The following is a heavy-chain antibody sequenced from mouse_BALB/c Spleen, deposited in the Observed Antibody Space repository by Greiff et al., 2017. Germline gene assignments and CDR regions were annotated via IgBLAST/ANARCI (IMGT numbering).Heavy chain of an antibody. Sequence: VKLQQSGAELARPGASVKLSCKASGYTFTDYYINWVKQRTGQGLEWIGEIYPGSGNTYYNEKFKGKATLTADKSSSTAYMQLSSLTSEDSAVYFCAREGYGSSSWFAYWGQGTLVTVSA. J-gene: IGHJ3*01. CDR2: IYPGSGNT. D-gene: IGHD1-1*01. CDR3: AREGYGSSSWFAY. V-gene: IGHV1-77*01. CDR1: GYTFTDYY.